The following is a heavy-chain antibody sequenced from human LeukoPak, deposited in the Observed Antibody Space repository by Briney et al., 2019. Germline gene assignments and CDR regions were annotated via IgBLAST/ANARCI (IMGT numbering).Heavy chain of an antibody. CDR1: GGSISSYF. CDR3: ARVPDWTYVPDY. CDR2: IYTSGST. D-gene: IGHD3-16*01. Sequence: SETLSLTCTVSGGSISSYFWSWIRQPAGKGLEWIGRIYTSGSTNYNPSLKSRVSISLDTSTNQFSLKLSSLTAADTAVYYCARVPDWTYVPDYWGQGTLVTVSS. J-gene: IGHJ4*02. V-gene: IGHV4-4*07.